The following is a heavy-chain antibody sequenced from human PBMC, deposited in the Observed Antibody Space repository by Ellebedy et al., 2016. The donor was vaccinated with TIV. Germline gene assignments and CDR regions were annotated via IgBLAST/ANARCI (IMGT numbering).Heavy chain of an antibody. CDR1: GYTFTGYY. Sequence: ASVKVSCXASGYTFTGYYMHWVRQAPGQGLEWMGWINPNSGGTNYAQKFQGRVTMTRDTSISTAYMELSRLRSDDKAVYYCASSTSCFLTGCAFDIWGQGTMVTVSS. V-gene: IGHV1-2*02. D-gene: IGHD2-2*01. CDR3: ASSTSCFLTGCAFDI. CDR2: INPNSGGT. J-gene: IGHJ3*02.